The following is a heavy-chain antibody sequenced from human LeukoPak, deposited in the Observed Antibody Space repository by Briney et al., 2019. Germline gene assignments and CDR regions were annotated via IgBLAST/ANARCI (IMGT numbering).Heavy chain of an antibody. J-gene: IGHJ4*02. CDR2: VSSSGATM. CDR1: GFTFNIYE. Sequence: GSLRLSCAASGFTFNIYEMIWVRQAPGKGLEWISYVSSSGATMYYADSVKGRFTISRDNAKNSLYLQMNSLGADDTGVYYCARHLQAGSDSWGQGTLVTVSS. V-gene: IGHV3-48*03. CDR3: ARHLQAGSDS. D-gene: IGHD3-10*01.